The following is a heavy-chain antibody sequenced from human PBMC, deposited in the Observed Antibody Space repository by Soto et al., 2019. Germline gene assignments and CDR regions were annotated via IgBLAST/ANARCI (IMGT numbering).Heavy chain of an antibody. CDR1: GFTFYTYA. D-gene: IGHD1-26*01. Sequence: PGRSLRLSCEASGFTFYTYAMIWVRQAPGKGLERVTAIDSDGTDTYYADFVKGRFTVSRDNSKNTLYLQMRSLTAEDTALYYCAKGRLAVGSDWFDSWGPGTLVTVSS. J-gene: IGHJ5*01. CDR3: AKGRLAVGSDWFDS. CDR2: IDSDGTDT. V-gene: IGHV3-23*05.